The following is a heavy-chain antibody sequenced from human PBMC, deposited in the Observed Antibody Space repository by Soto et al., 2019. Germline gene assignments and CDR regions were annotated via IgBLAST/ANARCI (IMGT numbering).Heavy chain of an antibody. J-gene: IGHJ5*02. D-gene: IGHD3-10*01. Sequence: QITLKESGPTLVKPTQTLTLTCTFSGFSFSTSGVGVGWIRQPPGKALEWLALIYWNDDRRYSPSLKSRLTITKDTSKNQLFLTITNMDPVDTATYYCVSGSFPSWFDPWGQGTLVTVSS. V-gene: IGHV2-5*01. CDR1: GFSFSTSGVG. CDR3: VSGSFPSWFDP. CDR2: IYWNDDR.